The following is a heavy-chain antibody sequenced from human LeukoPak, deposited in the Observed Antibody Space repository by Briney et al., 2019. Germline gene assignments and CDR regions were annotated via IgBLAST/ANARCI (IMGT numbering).Heavy chain of an antibody. D-gene: IGHD3-22*01. CDR1: GDSISGFY. Sequence: SETLSLTCTVSGDSISGFYWSWIRQPPGKGLEWIGYIYYSGSTNYNPSLKSRVTISVDTSKNQFSLKLSSVTAADTAVYYCARRGDSSGFDYWGQGTLVTVSS. V-gene: IGHV4-59*08. CDR3: ARRGDSSGFDY. CDR2: IYYSGST. J-gene: IGHJ4*02.